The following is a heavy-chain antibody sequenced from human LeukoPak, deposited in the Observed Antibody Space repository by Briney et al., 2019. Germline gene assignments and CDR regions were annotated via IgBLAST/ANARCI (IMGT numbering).Heavy chain of an antibody. J-gene: IGHJ5*02. V-gene: IGHV3-23*01. Sequence: PGGSLRLSCAASGFTFSDYAMNWVRQAPGKGLEWVSGISGSGGSTYYADSVKGRFTISRDNSKNTLYLQMNSLRAEDTAIYYCAKDFTGSSPRWFDPWGQGTLVTVSS. CDR1: GFTFSDYA. D-gene: IGHD1-26*01. CDR3: AKDFTGSSPRWFDP. CDR2: ISGSGGST.